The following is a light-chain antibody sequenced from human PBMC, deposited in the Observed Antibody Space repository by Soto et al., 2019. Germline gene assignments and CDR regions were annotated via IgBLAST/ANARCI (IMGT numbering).Light chain of an antibody. J-gene: IGLJ2*01. V-gene: IGLV3-25*03. CDR1: ALPKQY. CDR3: QSADSSDTYVV. Sequence: SYELTQSPSVSVSPGQTARITCSGDALPKQYAYWYQQTPGQAPVLVIYKDSERPSGIPERFSGSSSGTTVTLTISGVQAEDEADYYCQSADSSDTYVVFGGGTKLTVL. CDR2: KDS.